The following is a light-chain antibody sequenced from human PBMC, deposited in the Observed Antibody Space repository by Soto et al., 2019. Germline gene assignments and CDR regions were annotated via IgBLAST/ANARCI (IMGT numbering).Light chain of an antibody. J-gene: IGLJ2*01. Sequence: QTVVTQEPSFSVSPGGTVTLTCGLHSGSVSTVHYPSWYQQTPGQAPRTLIYNTDTRSSGVHDRFSGSILGNKAALTITGAQADDECDYYCVLFMGSGISVFGGGTKVTVL. CDR2: NTD. CDR1: SGSVSTVHY. CDR3: VLFMGSGISV. V-gene: IGLV8-61*01.